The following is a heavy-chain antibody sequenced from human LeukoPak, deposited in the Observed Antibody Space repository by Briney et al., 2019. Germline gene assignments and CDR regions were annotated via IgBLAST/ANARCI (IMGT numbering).Heavy chain of an antibody. CDR2: IYTSGST. V-gene: IGHV4-4*07. Sequence: SETLSLTCTVSGGSISSYYWSCIRQHAGKGLEWIGRIYTSGSTNYNPSLKSRVTMSVDTSKNQFSLKLSSVTAADTAVYYCARDRLRVWSLSDAFDIWGQGTMVTVSS. CDR3: ARDRLRVWSLSDAFDI. J-gene: IGHJ3*02. D-gene: IGHD4/OR15-4a*01. CDR1: GGSISSYY.